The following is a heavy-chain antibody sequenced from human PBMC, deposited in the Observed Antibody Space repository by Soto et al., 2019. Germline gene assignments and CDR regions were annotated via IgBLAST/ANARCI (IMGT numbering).Heavy chain of an antibody. J-gene: IGHJ1*01. CDR3: ARDLGSSWYPEYFQH. V-gene: IGHV3-48*01. CDR2: ISSSSSTI. D-gene: IGHD6-13*01. CDR1: GFTFSSYS. Sequence: GGSLRLSCAASGFTFSSYSMNWVRQAPGKGLEWVSYISSSSSTIYYADSVKGRFTISRDNAKNSLYLQMNSLRAEDTAVYYCARDLGSSWYPEYFQHWGQGTPVTVS.